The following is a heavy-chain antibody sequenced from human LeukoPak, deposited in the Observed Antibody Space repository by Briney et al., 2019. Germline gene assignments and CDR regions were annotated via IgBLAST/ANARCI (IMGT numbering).Heavy chain of an antibody. V-gene: IGHV4-61*02. J-gene: IGHJ4*02. CDR3: ARDSAASHYSGSYYFDY. CDR1: GGSISSRNYY. D-gene: IGHD1-26*01. Sequence: SETLSLTCTVSGGSISSRNYYWSWIRQPAGTGLEWIGRIYTSGSTNYNPSLKSRVTISVDTSKNQFSLKLSSVTAADTAVYYCARDSAASHYSGSYYFDYWGQGTLVTVSS. CDR2: IYTSGST.